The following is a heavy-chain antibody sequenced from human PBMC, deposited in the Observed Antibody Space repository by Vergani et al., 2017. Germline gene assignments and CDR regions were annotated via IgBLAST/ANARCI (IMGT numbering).Heavy chain of an antibody. Sequence: QVQLVQSGAEVKKPGSSVKVSCKASGGTFSSYTISWVRQAPGQGLEWMGRISAYNGNTNYAQKLQGRVTMTTDTSTSTAYMELRSLRSDDTAVYYCARGPGLLWFGEPTGYYYMDVWGKGTTVTVSS. J-gene: IGHJ6*03. CDR2: ISAYNGNT. CDR1: GGTFSSYT. CDR3: ARGPGLLWFGEPTGYYYMDV. D-gene: IGHD3-10*01. V-gene: IGHV1-18*01.